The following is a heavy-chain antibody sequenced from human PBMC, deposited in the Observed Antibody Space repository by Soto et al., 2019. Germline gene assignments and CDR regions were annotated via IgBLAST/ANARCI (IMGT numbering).Heavy chain of an antibody. CDR2: VDYKDNP. J-gene: IGHJ5*02. CDR1: DGSLTEYH. CDR3: TRHAISGTVSRGNWFDP. D-gene: IGHD3-3*01. Sequence: PSETLSLTCVVYDGSLTEYHWGWIRQSPGKGLEWIASVDYKDNPYYNPSLRSRVSVSVDTSKNQFSLTVSFVTAADTAIYYCTRHAISGTVSRGNWFDPWGQGTRVTVSS. V-gene: IGHV4-39*01.